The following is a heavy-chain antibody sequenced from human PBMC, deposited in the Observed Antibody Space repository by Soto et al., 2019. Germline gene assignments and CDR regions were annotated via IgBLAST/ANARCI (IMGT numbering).Heavy chain of an antibody. J-gene: IGHJ6*02. V-gene: IGHV3-23*01. CDR1: GFTFSTYA. CDR3: AKDGVNWGWGGQGMDV. CDR2: ISGSGDST. D-gene: IGHD7-27*01. Sequence: GGSLRLSCAASGFTFSTYAITWVRQAPWRGLEWVSSISGSGDSTYYADSVKGRFTISRDNSKNTLYLQMNSLRAEDTAVYYCAKDGVNWGWGGQGMDVWGQGTTVTVSS.